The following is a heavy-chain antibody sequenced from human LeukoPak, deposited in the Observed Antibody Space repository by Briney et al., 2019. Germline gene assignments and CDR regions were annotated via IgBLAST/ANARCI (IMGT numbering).Heavy chain of an antibody. D-gene: IGHD3-10*01. CDR1: GFTFSSYW. Sequence: PGGSLRLSCAASGFTFSSYWMTWVRQAPGKGLEWVASIKQDGTEENCVDSVRGRFTISRDNAKNSLFLQMGGLRAEDTAVYYCASHYGSGHGYYYYGMDVWGKGTTVIVSP. J-gene: IGHJ6*04. V-gene: IGHV3-7*03. CDR2: IKQDGTEE. CDR3: ASHYGSGHGYYYYGMDV.